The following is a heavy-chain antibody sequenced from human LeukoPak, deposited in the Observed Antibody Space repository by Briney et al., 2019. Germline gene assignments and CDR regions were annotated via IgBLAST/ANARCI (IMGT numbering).Heavy chain of an antibody. Sequence: GGSLRLSCAAPGYTFHDYAMHWVRQAPGKGLEWVALVRGGGVTTYADSVRGRFTISRDNAKNSLYLQMNSLRTEDTALYYCAKDWGGGWSFDYWGLGTLVTVSS. D-gene: IGHD6-19*01. V-gene: IGHV3-43*02. CDR1: GYTFHDYA. CDR2: VRGGGVTT. CDR3: AKDWGGGWSFDY. J-gene: IGHJ4*02.